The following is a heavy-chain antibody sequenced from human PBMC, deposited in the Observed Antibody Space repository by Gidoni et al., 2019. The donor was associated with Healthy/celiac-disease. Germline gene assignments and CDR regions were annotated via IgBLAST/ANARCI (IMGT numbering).Heavy chain of an antibody. Sequence: QVQLHQWGAGLLKPSETLSLTCAVYGWSFSGYYWSWIRQPPGKGLEWIGEINHSGSTNYNPSLKSRVTISVDTSKNQFSLKLSSVTAADTAVYYCARGGYYDSSGLFDYWGQGTLVTVSS. CDR2: INHSGST. V-gene: IGHV4-34*01. J-gene: IGHJ4*02. D-gene: IGHD3-22*01. CDR3: ARGGYYDSSGLFDY. CDR1: GWSFSGYY.